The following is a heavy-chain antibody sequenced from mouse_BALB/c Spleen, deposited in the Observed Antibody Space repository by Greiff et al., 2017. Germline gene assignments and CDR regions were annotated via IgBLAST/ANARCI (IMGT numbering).Heavy chain of an antibody. CDR3: ARGGY. Sequence: EVKVVESGGGLVKPGGSLKLSCAASGFTFSSYAMSWVRQSPEKRLEWVAEISSGGSYTYYPDTVMGRFTISRDNAKNTLYLEMSSLRSEDTAMYYCARGGYWGQGTTLTVSS. V-gene: IGHV5-9-4*01. CDR1: GFTFSSYA. CDR2: ISSGGSYT. J-gene: IGHJ2*01.